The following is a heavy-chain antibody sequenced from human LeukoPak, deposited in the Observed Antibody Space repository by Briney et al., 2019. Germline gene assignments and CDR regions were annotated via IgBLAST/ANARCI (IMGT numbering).Heavy chain of an antibody. CDR3: ARQRAAAGEGWYYYYGMDV. CDR2: GST. V-gene: IGHV4-61*07. Sequence: GSTNYNPSLKSRVTISVDTSKNQFSLKLSSVTAADTAVYYCARQRAAAGEGWYYYYGMDVWGQGTTVTVSS. J-gene: IGHJ6*02. D-gene: IGHD6-13*01.